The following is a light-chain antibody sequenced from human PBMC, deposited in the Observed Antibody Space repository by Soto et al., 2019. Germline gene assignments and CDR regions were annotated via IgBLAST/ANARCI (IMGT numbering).Light chain of an antibody. CDR1: KDIRSW. CDR2: AAS. J-gene: IGKJ2*01. CDR3: QQANAFPHT. V-gene: IGKV1-12*01. Sequence: DIRMTQSPSSVSASVGDRVTITCRASKDIRSWLTWYQQKPGKAPKLLIYAASTLQSGVPSRFSGSGSGTDFTLTINSLQPEDFATYYCQQANAFPHTFGQGTKLEIK.